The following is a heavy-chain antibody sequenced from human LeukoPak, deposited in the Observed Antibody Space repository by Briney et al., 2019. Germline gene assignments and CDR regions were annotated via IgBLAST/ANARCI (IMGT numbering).Heavy chain of an antibody. D-gene: IGHD3-10*01. Sequence: PSETLSLTCTDSGGSISAYYWSWIRQPPGKGLEGIADFLYSGSTNYNPSLKSRVTISLDTSKNQFSLKLNSVTAADTAVYYCAGGRSGYYGSGSYDNWGQGTLVTVSS. J-gene: IGHJ4*02. CDR1: GGSISAYY. V-gene: IGHV4-59*01. CDR3: AGGRSGYYGSGSYDN. CDR2: FLYSGST.